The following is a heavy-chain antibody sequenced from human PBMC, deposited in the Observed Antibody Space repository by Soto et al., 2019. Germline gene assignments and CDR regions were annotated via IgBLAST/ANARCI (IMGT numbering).Heavy chain of an antibody. CDR2: IYYSGST. Sequence: SETLSLTCTVSGGSISSYYWSWIRQPPGKGLEWIGYIYYSGSTNYNPSLKSRVTISVDTSKNQFSLKLSSVTAADTAVYYCARRYCGTLDYWGQGTLVTVSS. J-gene: IGHJ4*02. V-gene: IGHV4-59*08. D-gene: IGHD2-21*01. CDR1: GGSISSYY. CDR3: ARRYCGTLDY.